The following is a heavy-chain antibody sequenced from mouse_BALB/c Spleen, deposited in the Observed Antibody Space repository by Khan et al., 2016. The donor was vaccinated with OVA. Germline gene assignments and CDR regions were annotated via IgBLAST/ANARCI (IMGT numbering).Heavy chain of an antibody. D-gene: IGHD2-14*01. CDR2: INPSNGYT. Sequence: VQLQQSGAELARPGASVKMSCKASGYTFTSYTIHWIKKRPGQGLEWIGYINPSNGYTNYNQKFKDKATLTPDKSSTTAYLKLSSLPSDDSAVYNCVRDGAYHRNDGWFAYWGQGTLVTVSA. V-gene: IGHV1-4*01. J-gene: IGHJ3*01. CDR3: VRDGAYHRNDGWFAY. CDR1: GYTFTSYT.